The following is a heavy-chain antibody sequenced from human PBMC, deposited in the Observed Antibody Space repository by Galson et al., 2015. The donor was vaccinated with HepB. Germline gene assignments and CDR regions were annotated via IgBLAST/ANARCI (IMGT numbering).Heavy chain of an antibody. J-gene: IGHJ6*03. Sequence: SETLSLTCAVYGGSFSGYYWSWIRQPPGKGLEWIGEINHSGSTNYNPSLKSRVTISVDTSKNQFSLKLSSVTAADTAVYYCARGTHPPTLGQQLERGPRKRGYYYYYMDVWGKGTTVTVSS. V-gene: IGHV4-34*01. CDR3: ARGTHPPTLGQQLERGPRKRGYYYYYMDV. D-gene: IGHD6-13*01. CDR2: INHSGST. CDR1: GGSFSGYY.